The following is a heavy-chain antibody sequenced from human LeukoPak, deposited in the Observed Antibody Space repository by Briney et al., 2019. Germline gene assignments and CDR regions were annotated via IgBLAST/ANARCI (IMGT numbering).Heavy chain of an antibody. J-gene: IGHJ6*02. CDR2: ISGSGGST. D-gene: IGHD4-17*01. CDR1: GFTFSSYA. Sequence: GGSLRLSCAASGFTFSSYAMSWVRQAPGKGLEWVSAISGSGGSTYYADSVKGRFTISGDNAKNSLYLQMNSLRAEDTALYYCAKDITTVTTPGGRYYYYYGMDVWGQGTTVTVSS. CDR3: AKDITTVTTPGGRYYYYYGMDV. V-gene: IGHV3-23*01.